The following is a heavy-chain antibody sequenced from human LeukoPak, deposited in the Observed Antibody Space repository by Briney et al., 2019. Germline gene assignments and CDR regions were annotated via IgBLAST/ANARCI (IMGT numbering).Heavy chain of an antibody. CDR1: GGSISSGDYY. CDR2: IYYSGST. V-gene: IGHV4-30-4*08. CDR3: ARASLELRGFYYYYYMDV. D-gene: IGHD1-7*01. Sequence: SETLSLTCTVSGGSISSGDYYWSWIRQPPGKGLEWIGYIYYSGSTYYNPSLKSRATISVDTSKNQFSLKLSSVTAADTAVYYCARASLELRGFYYYYYMDVWGKGTTVTVSS. J-gene: IGHJ6*03.